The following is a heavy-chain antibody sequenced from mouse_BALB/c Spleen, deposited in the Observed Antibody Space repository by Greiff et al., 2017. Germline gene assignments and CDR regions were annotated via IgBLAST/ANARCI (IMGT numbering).Heavy chain of an antibody. Sequence: VQLQQSGAELVRSGASVKLSCTASGFNITDYYMHWVKQRPEQGLEWIGWIDPENGDTEYAPKFQGKATMTADTSSNTAYLQLSSLTSEDTAVYYCTVYYDYAAWFAYWGQGTLVTVSA. CDR1: GFNITDYY. CDR2: IDPENGDT. V-gene: IGHV14-4*02. J-gene: IGHJ3*01. CDR3: TVYYDYAAWFAY. D-gene: IGHD2-4*01.